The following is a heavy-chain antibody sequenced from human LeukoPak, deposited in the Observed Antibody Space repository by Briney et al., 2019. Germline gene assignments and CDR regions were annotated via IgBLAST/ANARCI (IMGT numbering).Heavy chain of an antibody. D-gene: IGHD1-1*01. CDR1: GGTFSSYT. CDR2: IIPIFGTA. V-gene: IGHV1-69*05. J-gene: IGHJ4*02. Sequence: SVKVSCKASGGTFSSYTISWVRQAPGQGLEWMGGIIPIFGTANYAQKFQGRVTITTDESTGTAYMELSSLRSEDTAVYYCARGPELERFDYWGQGTLVTVSS. CDR3: ARGPELERFDY.